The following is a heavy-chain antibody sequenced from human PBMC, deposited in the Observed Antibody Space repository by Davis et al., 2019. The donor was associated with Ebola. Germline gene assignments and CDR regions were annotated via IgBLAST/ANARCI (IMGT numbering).Heavy chain of an antibody. CDR3: ARGSRVGGATWDY. D-gene: IGHD1-26*01. CDR2: INPNSGGT. V-gene: IGHV1-2*02. Sequence: ASVKVSCKASGYTFTGYYMHWVRQAPGQGLEWMGWINPNSGGTNYAQKLQGRVTMTTDTSTSTVYMELSSLRSEDTAVYYCARGSRVGGATWDYWGQGTLVTVSS. CDR1: GYTFTGYY. J-gene: IGHJ4*02.